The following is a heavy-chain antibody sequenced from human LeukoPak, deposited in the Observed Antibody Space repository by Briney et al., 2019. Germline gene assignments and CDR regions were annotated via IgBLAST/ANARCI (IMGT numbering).Heavy chain of an antibody. CDR2: ISSSSSII. J-gene: IGHJ6*03. D-gene: IGHD3-3*01. V-gene: IGHV3-48*01. CDR1: GFTFSSYS. Sequence: GGSLRLSCAAPGFTFSSYSMSWVRQAPGKGLEWVSYISSSSSIIHYADSVKGRFTISRDNAKNLLHLQMNSLRAEDTAVYYCAKAFITIFEWYLDVWAKGPRSPSP. CDR3: AKAFITIFEWYLDV.